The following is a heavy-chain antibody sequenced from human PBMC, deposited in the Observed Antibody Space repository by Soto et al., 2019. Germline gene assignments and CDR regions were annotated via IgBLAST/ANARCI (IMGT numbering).Heavy chain of an antibody. Sequence: SXTLSLACTVSGGSISSSSYYWCWIRQPPGKGLEWIGSIYYSGSTYYNPSLKSRVTISVDTSKNQFSLKLSSVTAADTAVYYCARRVSSMGYYYMDVWGKGTTVTVSS. J-gene: IGHJ6*03. CDR2: IYYSGST. V-gene: IGHV4-39*01. CDR1: GGSISSSSYY. D-gene: IGHD3-10*01. CDR3: ARRVSSMGYYYMDV.